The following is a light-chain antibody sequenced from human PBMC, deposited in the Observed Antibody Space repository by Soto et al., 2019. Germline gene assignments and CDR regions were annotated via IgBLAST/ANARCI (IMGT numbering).Light chain of an antibody. CDR1: QGIRND. CDR2: AAS. Sequence: AIQMTQSPSSLSASVGARVTITGRASQGIRNDLGWYQQKPGKAPKLLIYAASSLQSGVPSRFSGSGSGTDFTLTISSLQPEDFATYYCLQDYNYLTFGGGTKVDIK. CDR3: LQDYNYLT. V-gene: IGKV1-6*01. J-gene: IGKJ4*01.